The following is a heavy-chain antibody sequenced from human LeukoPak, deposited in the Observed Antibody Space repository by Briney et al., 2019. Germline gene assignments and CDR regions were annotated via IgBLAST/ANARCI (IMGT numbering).Heavy chain of an antibody. CDR1: GFTFDDYA. CDR3: ARDGRAWELSRALLL. J-gene: IGHJ4*02. Sequence: PGGSLRLSCAASGFTFDDYAMHWVRQAPGKGLEWVSGISWNSGSIVYADSVKGRFTISRDNAKNSLYLQMNSLRAEDTAVYYCARDGRAWELSRALLLWGQGTLVTVSS. D-gene: IGHD1-26*01. V-gene: IGHV3-9*01. CDR2: ISWNSGSI.